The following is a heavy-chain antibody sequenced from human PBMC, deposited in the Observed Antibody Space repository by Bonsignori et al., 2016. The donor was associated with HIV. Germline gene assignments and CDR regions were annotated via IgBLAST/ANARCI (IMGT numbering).Heavy chain of an antibody. D-gene: IGHD6-13*01. CDR2: IRGSGGST. CDR3: AKPHSSTWYAAYEGPHDAFDI. J-gene: IGHJ3*02. Sequence: VRQAPGKGLEWVSTIRGSGGSTYYADSVKGRFTISRDNSKNTLYLQMNSLRAEDTAVYYCAKPHSSTWYAAYEGPHDAFDIWGQGTMVTVSS. V-gene: IGHV3-23*01.